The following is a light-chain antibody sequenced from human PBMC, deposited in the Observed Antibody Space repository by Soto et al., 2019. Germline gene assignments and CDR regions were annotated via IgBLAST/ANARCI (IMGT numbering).Light chain of an antibody. Sequence: EIVLTQSPGTLSLSPGERATLSCRASQSVSSSYLAWYQQKPGQAPRLLIYDASSRATGIPDRFSGSGSGTDFTLTIRRLEPEDFAVYYCQQYGSSSTFGQGTKVEIK. CDR1: QSVSSSY. CDR2: DAS. J-gene: IGKJ1*01. CDR3: QQYGSSST. V-gene: IGKV3-20*01.